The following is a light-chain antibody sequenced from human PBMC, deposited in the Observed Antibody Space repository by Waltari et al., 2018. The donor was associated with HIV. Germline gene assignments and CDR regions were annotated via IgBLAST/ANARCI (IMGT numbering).Light chain of an antibody. J-gene: IGLJ2*01. CDR3: QSYDSSLSGSNVV. CDR2: GSS. V-gene: IGLV1-40*01. Sequence: QSVLTQPPSVSGAPGQRVTISCTGSSSNIGAGYDVHWYQQLPGTAPKLLIYGSSNRPSGVPDRFSGSKSGTSASLAITGLQGGDEADYYGQSYDSSLSGSNVVFGGGTKLTVL. CDR1: SSNIGAGYD.